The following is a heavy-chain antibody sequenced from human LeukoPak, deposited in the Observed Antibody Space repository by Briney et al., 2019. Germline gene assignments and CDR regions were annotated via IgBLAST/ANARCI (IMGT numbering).Heavy chain of an antibody. CDR1: GGSFSGYY. J-gene: IGHJ6*03. V-gene: IGHV4-38-2*01. Sequence: SETLSLTCAVYGGSFSGYYWGWIRQPPGKGLEWIGSIYHSGSTYYNPSLKSRVTISVDTSKNQFSLKLSSVTAADTAVYYCARVEWARFGELSDYYYYMDVWGKGTTVTVSS. CDR3: ARVEWARFGELSDYYYYMDV. D-gene: IGHD3-10*01. CDR2: IYHSGST.